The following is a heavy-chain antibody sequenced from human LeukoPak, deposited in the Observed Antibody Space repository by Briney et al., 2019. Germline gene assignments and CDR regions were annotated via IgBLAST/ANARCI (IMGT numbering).Heavy chain of an antibody. CDR2: IHSSGST. CDR1: GGSIRNYY. Sequence: SETLSLTCTASGGSIRNYYLNWIWQPVGKGLEWIGRIHSSGSTQYNYSLKSRATMSVDTSRKQFSLKLSAVTAADTAVYYCARDREECSDGSCYSAGWFDSWGQGTLVTVSS. D-gene: IGHD2-15*01. J-gene: IGHJ5*01. V-gene: IGHV4-4*07. CDR3: ARDREECSDGSCYSAGWFDS.